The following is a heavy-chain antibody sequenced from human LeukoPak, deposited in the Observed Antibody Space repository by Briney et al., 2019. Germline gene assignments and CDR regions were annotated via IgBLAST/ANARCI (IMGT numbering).Heavy chain of an antibody. V-gene: IGHV1-2*06. D-gene: IGHD3-3*01. CDR3: AREGYDLNQNHDLDV. Sequence: GASVKVSCKTSGYSFTAYFIHWVRQAPGQGLEWMGRINPNSGGTKYTQKFQDRVTMTRDTSITTAHMELSSLRSDDTAVYYCAREGYDLNQNHDLDVWGQGTTVTVSS. J-gene: IGHJ6*02. CDR2: INPNSGGT. CDR1: GYSFTAYF.